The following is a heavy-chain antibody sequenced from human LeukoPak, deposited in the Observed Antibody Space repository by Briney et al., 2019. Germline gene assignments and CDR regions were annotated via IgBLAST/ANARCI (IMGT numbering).Heavy chain of an antibody. J-gene: IGHJ4*02. D-gene: IGHD5-24*01. CDR1: GFTFINYG. CDR2: ISDSGVNK. V-gene: IGHV3-23*01. Sequence: GGSLRLSCLASGFTFINYGMSWVRQAPGKGLEWVSGISDSGVNKYYGDSVNGRFTISRDISQSTLYLQMNSLRDEDTAVYYCAKRLRDGYNSPIDYWGQGTLVTVSS. CDR3: AKRLRDGYNSPIDY.